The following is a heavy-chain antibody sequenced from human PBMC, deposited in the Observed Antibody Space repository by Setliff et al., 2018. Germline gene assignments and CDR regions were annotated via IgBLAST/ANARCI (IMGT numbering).Heavy chain of an antibody. CDR1: GYTFRQSI. D-gene: IGHD3-9*01. CDR2: IIPVFRTA. CDR3: ARDILLVEGVSVTGCWFDP. V-gene: IGHV1-69*13. Sequence: SVKVSCKASGYTFRQSIVSWVRQAPGQGLEWMGRIIPVFRTAKYAQKFQGRVTISADESTRTAYMELRSLRFDDTAVYYCARDILLVEGVSVTGCWFDPWGQGALVTVSS. J-gene: IGHJ5*02.